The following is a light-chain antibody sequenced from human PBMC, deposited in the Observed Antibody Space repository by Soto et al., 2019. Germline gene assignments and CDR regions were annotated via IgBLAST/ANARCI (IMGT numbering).Light chain of an antibody. CDR1: QSVTSNY. J-gene: IGKJ2*01. Sequence: EIVLTQSPGTLSLSPGERATLSCRASQSVTSNYSAWYQQKPGQAPRLLIYGASSRATGSPDRFSGSGSGTDFTLTISRLEPEDFAVYYCQHYGTSPYTFGQGTKLEIK. CDR2: GAS. CDR3: QHYGTSPYT. V-gene: IGKV3-20*01.